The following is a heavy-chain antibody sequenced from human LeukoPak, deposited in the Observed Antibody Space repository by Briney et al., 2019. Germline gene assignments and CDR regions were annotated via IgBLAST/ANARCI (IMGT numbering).Heavy chain of an antibody. D-gene: IGHD5-24*01. Sequence: GGSLRLSCAGSGFSISNYWMSWVRQAPGKGLEWVSVISWSGNNIGYADSVKGRFTISRDNAKKFVYLQMSSLRPKDTALYYCAKEGMAAYYFDHWGQGTLVTVSS. J-gene: IGHJ4*02. CDR2: ISWSGNNI. CDR1: GFSISNYW. V-gene: IGHV3-9*01. CDR3: AKEGMAAYYFDH.